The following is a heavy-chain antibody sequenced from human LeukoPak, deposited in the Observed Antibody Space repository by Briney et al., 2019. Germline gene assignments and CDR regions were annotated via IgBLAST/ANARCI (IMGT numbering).Heavy chain of an antibody. V-gene: IGHV4-59*01. CDR2: VYYSGSA. CDR3: ATSYYDYDRWDY. D-gene: IGHD3-16*01. J-gene: IGHJ4*02. Sequence: PSETLSLTCTVSGDSISSYYWSWIRQPPGKGLEWIGYVYYSGSANYNPSLKSRVTIFVDTSKSQFSLVVSSVTAADTAVCYCATSYYDYDRWDYWGQGALVTVSS. CDR1: GDSISSYY.